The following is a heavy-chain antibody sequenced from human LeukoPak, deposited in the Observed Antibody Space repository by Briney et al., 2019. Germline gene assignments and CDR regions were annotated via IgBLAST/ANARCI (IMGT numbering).Heavy chain of an antibody. V-gene: IGHV4-59*01. CDR1: GGSIRGYY. Sequence: SETLSLTCTVSGGSIRGYYWNWIRQPPGKGLEWIGYIYYSGSTNYNPSLKSRVTISVDTSKNQFSLKLSSVTAADTAVYYCARGSDYSNILDYWGQGTLVTVSS. CDR2: IYYSGST. J-gene: IGHJ4*02. D-gene: IGHD4-11*01. CDR3: ARGSDYSNILDY.